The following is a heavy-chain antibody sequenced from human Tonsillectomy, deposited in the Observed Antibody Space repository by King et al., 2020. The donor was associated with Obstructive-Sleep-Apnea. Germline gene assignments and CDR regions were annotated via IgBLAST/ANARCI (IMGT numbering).Heavy chain of an antibody. CDR2: TYYRSKWFN. CDR1: GDSVSNNTAV. Sequence: HVQLQQSGPGLAKPSQTLSLTCAISGDSVSNNTAVWNWIRQSPSRGLEWLGRTYYRSKWFNEYAETVKSRITINPDTSKNQFALQLNSVTPGDTAVYYCAGARSYYYTWGQGTLVTVSS. J-gene: IGHJ5*02. CDR3: AGARSYYYT. V-gene: IGHV6-1*01. D-gene: IGHD3-22*01.